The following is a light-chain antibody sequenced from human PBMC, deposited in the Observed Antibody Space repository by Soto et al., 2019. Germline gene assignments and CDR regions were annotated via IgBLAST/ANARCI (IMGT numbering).Light chain of an antibody. V-gene: IGKV3-15*01. CDR2: GAS. CDR1: PSVSSN. CDR3: QQYNNWPLT. J-gene: IGKJ3*01. Sequence: EIVMTQSPATLSVSPGERATLSCRASPSVSSNLAWYQQKPGQAPRLLIYGASTRATGIPARFSGSGSGTEFTLTISSLQSEDFAVYYWQQYNNWPLTFGPGTKVDIK.